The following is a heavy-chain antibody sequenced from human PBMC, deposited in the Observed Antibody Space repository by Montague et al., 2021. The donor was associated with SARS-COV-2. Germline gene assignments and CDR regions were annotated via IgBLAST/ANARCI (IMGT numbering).Heavy chain of an antibody. CDR2: IYYSGSI. J-gene: IGHJ6*02. CDR1: GGSISSYY. D-gene: IGHD3-9*01. Sequence: ETLSLTCTVSGGSISSYYWSWIRQPPGKGLEWIGYIYYSGSINYNPSLKSRVTISVDTSKNQFSLKLSSVTAADTAVYYCARGGGPIHYDILTGYYNWGDYYYYYGMDVWGQGTTVTVSS. V-gene: IGHV4-59*01. CDR3: ARGGGPIHYDILTGYYNWGDYYYYYGMDV.